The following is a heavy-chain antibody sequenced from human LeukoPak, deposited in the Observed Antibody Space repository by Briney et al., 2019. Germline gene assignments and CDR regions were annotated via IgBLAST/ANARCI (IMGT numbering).Heavy chain of an antibody. D-gene: IGHD6-6*01. V-gene: IGHV4-39*01. CDR1: GGSISRSSYY. CDR2: IYYSGST. CDR3: ARHQARYYFDY. Sequence: RSSETLSLTCTVSGGSISRSSYYWGWLRQPPGKGLEWNGSIYYSGSTYYNPSLKSRVTISVDTSKNQFSLKLSSVTAADTAVYYCARHQARYYFDYWGQGTLVTVSS. J-gene: IGHJ4*02.